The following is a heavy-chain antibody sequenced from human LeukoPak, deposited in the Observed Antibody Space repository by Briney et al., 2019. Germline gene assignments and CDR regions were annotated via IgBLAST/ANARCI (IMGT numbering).Heavy chain of an antibody. CDR2: INVDGSST. D-gene: IGHD3-22*01. CDR1: GFVFSSYW. CDR3: AIQYYYDSSGYSEYFDY. J-gene: IGHJ4*02. Sequence: GGSLRLSCAASGFVFSSYWMHWVRQAPGKEPVWVSRINVDGSSTTYGDSVKGRFTVSRDNAQNTLYLQMNSLRAEDTAVYYCAIQYYYDSSGYSEYFDYWGQGTLVTVSS. V-gene: IGHV3-74*01.